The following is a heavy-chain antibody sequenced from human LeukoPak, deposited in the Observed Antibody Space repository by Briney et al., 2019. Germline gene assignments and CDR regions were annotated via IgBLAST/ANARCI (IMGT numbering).Heavy chain of an antibody. J-gene: IGHJ3*02. CDR3: ARDRSYYYDSSGDLVGPEAFDI. D-gene: IGHD3-22*01. Sequence: PETLSLTCAVSGGSISSGGYSWSWIRQPPGKGLEWIGYIYYSGSTNYNPSLKSRVTISVDTSKNQFSLKLSSVTAADTAVYYCARDRSYYYDSSGDLVGPEAFDIWGQGTMVTVSS. CDR2: IYYSGST. CDR1: GGSISSGGYS. V-gene: IGHV4-61*08.